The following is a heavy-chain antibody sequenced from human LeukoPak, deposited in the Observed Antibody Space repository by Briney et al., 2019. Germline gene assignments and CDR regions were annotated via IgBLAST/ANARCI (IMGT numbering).Heavy chain of an antibody. D-gene: IGHD5-18*01. Sequence: SETLSLTCTVSGGSISSYYWSWIRQPPGKGLEWVGYIYYSGSTNYNPSLKSRVTISVDTSKNQFSLKLSSVTAADTAVYYCARGYTAMVTDYWGQGTLVTVSS. CDR3: ARGYTAMVTDY. V-gene: IGHV4-59*01. J-gene: IGHJ4*02. CDR1: GGSISSYY. CDR2: IYYSGST.